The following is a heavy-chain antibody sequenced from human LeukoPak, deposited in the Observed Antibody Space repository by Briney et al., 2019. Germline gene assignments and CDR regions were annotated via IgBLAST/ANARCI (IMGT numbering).Heavy chain of an antibody. CDR3: ARREDNWNYPDAFDI. CDR1: GYSFTSYW. CDR2: IYPGDSDT. V-gene: IGHV5-51*01. J-gene: IGHJ3*02. D-gene: IGHD1-7*01. Sequence: GESLKISCKGSGYSFTSYWIGWVRKMPGKGLEWMGIIYPGDSDTRYSPSFQGQVTISADKSISTAYLQWSSLKASDTAMYYCARREDNWNYPDAFDIWGQGTMVTVSS.